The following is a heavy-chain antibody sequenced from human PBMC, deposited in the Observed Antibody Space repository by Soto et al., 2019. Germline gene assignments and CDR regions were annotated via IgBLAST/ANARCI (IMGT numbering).Heavy chain of an antibody. Sequence: PGGSLILSCAASGFTFSSYCMHWVRQAPGKGLEWVAVIWYDGSNKYYADSVKGRFTISRDNSKNTLYLQMNSLRAEDTAVYYCARDLRNLRVAHYYYYGMDVWGQGTTVTVSS. CDR1: GFTFSSYC. J-gene: IGHJ6*02. D-gene: IGHD2-15*01. V-gene: IGHV3-33*01. CDR3: ARDLRNLRVAHYYYYGMDV. CDR2: IWYDGSNK.